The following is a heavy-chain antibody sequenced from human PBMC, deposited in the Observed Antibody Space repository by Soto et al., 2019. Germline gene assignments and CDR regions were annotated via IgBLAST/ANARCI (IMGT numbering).Heavy chain of an antibody. J-gene: IGHJ4*02. CDR1: GFTFSSYA. CDR3: AKDCSSTSCYVTAPGSDVHYFDY. D-gene: IGHD2-2*01. V-gene: IGHV3-23*01. Sequence: GGSLRLSCAASGFTFSSYAMSWVRQAPGKGLEWVSAISGSGGSTYYADSVKGRFTISRDNSKNTLYLQMNSLRAEDTAVYYCAKDCSSTSCYVTAPGSDVHYFDYWGQGTLVTVSS. CDR2: ISGSGGST.